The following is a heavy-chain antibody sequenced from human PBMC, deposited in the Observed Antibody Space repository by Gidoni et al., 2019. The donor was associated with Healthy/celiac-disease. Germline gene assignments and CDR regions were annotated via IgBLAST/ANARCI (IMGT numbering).Heavy chain of an antibody. CDR2: ISGSGGST. CDR1: GFPFSSFA. V-gene: IGHV3-23*01. D-gene: IGHD6-19*01. J-gene: IGHJ3*02. Sequence: EVQLLESGGGLVQPGGSLRLSWAASGFPFSSFALSWVRQAPGKGLEGVSAISGSGGSTYDADSVKGRFTISRDNSKNTLYLQMNSLRAEDTAVYYCAKDQGVWWLVIHDAFDIWGQGTMVTVSS. CDR3: AKDQGVWWLVIHDAFDI.